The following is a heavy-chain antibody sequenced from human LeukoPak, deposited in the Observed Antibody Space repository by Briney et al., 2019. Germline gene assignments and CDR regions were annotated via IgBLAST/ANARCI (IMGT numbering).Heavy chain of an antibody. CDR1: GGSISSSSYY. D-gene: IGHD3-9*01. J-gene: IGHJ4*02. Sequence: SETLSLTCTVSGGSISSSSYYWGWIRQPPGKGLEWIGSIYYSGSTYYNPSLKSRVTISVDTSKNQFSLKLSSVTAADTVVYYCARELDDILDYWGQGTLVTVSS. CDR3: ARELDDILDY. CDR2: IYYSGST. V-gene: IGHV4-39*07.